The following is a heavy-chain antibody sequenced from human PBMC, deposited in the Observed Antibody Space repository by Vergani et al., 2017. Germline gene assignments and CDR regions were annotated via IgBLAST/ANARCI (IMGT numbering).Heavy chain of an antibody. D-gene: IGHD1-26*01. CDR3: ARGRKWELLGWPFDY. V-gene: IGHV4-31*03. Sequence: QVQLQESGPGLVKPSQTLSLTCTVSGGSISSGGFYWSWIRQHPGKGLEWIGDINHSGSTNYNPSLKSRVTISVDTSKNQFSLKLSSVTAADTAVYYCARGRKWELLGWPFDYWGQGTLVTVSS. J-gene: IGHJ4*02. CDR2: INHSGST. CDR1: GGSISSGGFY.